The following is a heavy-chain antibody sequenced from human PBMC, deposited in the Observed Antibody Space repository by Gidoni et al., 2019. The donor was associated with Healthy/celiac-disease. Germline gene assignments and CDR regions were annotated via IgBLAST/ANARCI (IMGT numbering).Heavy chain of an antibody. CDR1: GFTFSSYD. CDR2: IGTAGDT. J-gene: IGHJ4*02. D-gene: IGHD6-19*01. Sequence: EVQLVESGGGLVQPGGSLRPSCAASGFTFSSYDMHWVRQATGKGLEWVSAIGTAGDTYYPGSVKGRFTISRENAKNSLYLQMNSLRAGDTAVYYCARGKKEASSGLDYWGQGTLVTVSS. V-gene: IGHV3-13*04. CDR3: ARGKKEASSGLDY.